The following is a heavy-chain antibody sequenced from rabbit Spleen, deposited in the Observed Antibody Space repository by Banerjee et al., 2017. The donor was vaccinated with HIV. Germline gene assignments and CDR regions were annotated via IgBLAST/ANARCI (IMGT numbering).Heavy chain of an antibody. CDR2: IYTSSSGST. Sequence: QEQLVASGGGLVQPGGSLKLSCKASGFSFSYSDYMCWVRQPPGKGPEWIACIYTSSSGSTYYASWAKGRFTISQTSSTTVTLQMTSLTAADTATYFCARKDINAAYGDNLWGQGTLVTVS. V-gene: IGHV1S45*01. J-gene: IGHJ4*01. CDR3: ARKDINAAYGDNL. CDR1: GFSFSYSDY. D-gene: IGHD6-1*01.